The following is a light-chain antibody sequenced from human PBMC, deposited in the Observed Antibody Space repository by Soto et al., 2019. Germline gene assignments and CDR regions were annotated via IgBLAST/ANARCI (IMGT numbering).Light chain of an antibody. CDR3: QQYKSFSWT. J-gene: IGKJ1*01. V-gene: IGKV1-5*01. CDR2: DAS. Sequence: DIQMTQSPSTLSASVGDSVTITCRASQSITIWLAWYQQKPGKAPKLLIYDASSLEGGVPSRFSGSGSGTEFTLTISGLQPDDFATYYCQQYKSFSWTFGQGTKVDIK. CDR1: QSITIW.